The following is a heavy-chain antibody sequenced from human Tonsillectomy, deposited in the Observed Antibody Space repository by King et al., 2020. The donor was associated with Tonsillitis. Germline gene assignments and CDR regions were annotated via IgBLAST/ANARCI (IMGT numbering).Heavy chain of an antibody. CDR3: AKRAPGIAVAGSGAFDY. Sequence: VQLVESGGGLVQPGGSLRLSCAASGFTFSSYAMSWVRQAPGKGLEWVSGISGSGGSTYYADSVKDRFTISRDNSKKTLYLQMNSLRDEDTAVYYCAKRAPGIAVAGSGAFDYWGQGTLVTVSS. CDR1: GFTFSSYA. CDR2: ISGSGGST. J-gene: IGHJ4*02. D-gene: IGHD6-19*01. V-gene: IGHV3-23*04.